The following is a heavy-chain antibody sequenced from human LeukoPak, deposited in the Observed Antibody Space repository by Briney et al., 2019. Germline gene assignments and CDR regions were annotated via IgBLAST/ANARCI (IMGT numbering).Heavy chain of an antibody. CDR2: ISSGSNTI. CDR3: ARDAHYDFWSGYYGGGHYYYYYMDV. J-gene: IGHJ6*03. Sequence: GGSLRLSCADSGLTFSNYGMNWVRQAPGKGLEWVSYISSGSNTIYYADSVKGRFTISRDNAKNSLYLQMNILRAEDTAVYYCARDAHYDFWSGYYGGGHYYYYYMDVWGKGTTVTVSS. V-gene: IGHV3-48*01. CDR1: GLTFSNYG. D-gene: IGHD3-3*01.